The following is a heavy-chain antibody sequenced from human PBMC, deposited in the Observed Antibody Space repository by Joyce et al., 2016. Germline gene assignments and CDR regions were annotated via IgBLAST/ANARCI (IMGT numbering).Heavy chain of an antibody. CDR3: GRVMSGIDY. D-gene: IGHD2-21*01. Sequence: EVQVVESGGTLVQPGGSLRLSCEASGFTFSDYRMSWLRQAPGKGLEGVAKVKEDGSEQYYMDSVKGRFTISRDNTKNSVDLQMHSLRAEDTAVYYGGRVMSGIDYWGQGTQVTVSS. CDR1: GFTFSDYR. V-gene: IGHV3-7*03. J-gene: IGHJ4*02. CDR2: VKEDGSEQ.